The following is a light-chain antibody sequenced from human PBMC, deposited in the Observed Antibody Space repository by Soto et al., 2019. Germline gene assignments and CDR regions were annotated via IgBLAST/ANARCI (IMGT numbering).Light chain of an antibody. V-gene: IGKV3-15*01. J-gene: IGKJ4*01. CDR2: GAS. CDR3: QQYNEWPPLT. Sequence: EIVLTQSPATLSLSPGERATLSCRASQSVSSNLAWYQQKPGQAPRLLIFGASTRATGIPARFSGSGSGTEFTLTISSLQSEDFAVYYCQQYNEWPPLTFGGGTKVDIK. CDR1: QSVSSN.